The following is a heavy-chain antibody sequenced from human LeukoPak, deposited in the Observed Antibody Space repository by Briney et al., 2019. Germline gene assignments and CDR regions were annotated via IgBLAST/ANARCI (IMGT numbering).Heavy chain of an antibody. CDR2: IYPGDSET. J-gene: IGHJ6*03. D-gene: IGHD1-7*01. Sequence: GESLKISCKGSGYTFTRYWIGWVRQMPGKGLEWMGIIYPGDSETTYSPSFQGQVTISADKSINTAFLQWSSLKASDTAMYYCARQITGTHYYYMDVWGKGTTVTVSS. V-gene: IGHV5-51*01. CDR1: GYTFTRYW. CDR3: ARQITGTHYYYMDV.